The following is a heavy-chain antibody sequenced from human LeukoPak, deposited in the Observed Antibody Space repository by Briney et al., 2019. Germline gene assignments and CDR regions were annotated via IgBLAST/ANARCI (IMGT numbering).Heavy chain of an antibody. J-gene: IGHJ4*02. CDR2: ISGSGGST. V-gene: IGHV3-23*01. CDR1: GFTFSDYN. Sequence: PGGSLRLSCAASGFTFSDYNMNWIRQAPGKGLEWVSAISGSGGSTYYADSVKGRFTISRDNSKNTLYLQMNSLRAEDTAVYYCAKEQAYRTGNWGSGDAYDYWGQGTLVTVSS. D-gene: IGHD7-27*01. CDR3: AKEQAYRTGNWGSGDAYDY.